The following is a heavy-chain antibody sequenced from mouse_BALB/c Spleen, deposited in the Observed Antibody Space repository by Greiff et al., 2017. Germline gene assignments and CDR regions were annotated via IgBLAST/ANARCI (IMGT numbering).Heavy chain of an antibody. CDR1: GYTFTSYW. V-gene: IGHV1-87*01. CDR2: IYPGDGDT. CDR3: AVYRVEYYAMDY. J-gene: IGHJ4*01. Sequence: QVQLQQSGAELARPGASVKLSCKASGYTFTSYWMQWVKQRPGQGLEWIGAIYPGDGDTRYTQKFKGKATLTADKSSSTAYMQLSSLASEDSAVYYCAVYRVEYYAMDYWGQGTSVTVSS. D-gene: IGHD2-14*01.